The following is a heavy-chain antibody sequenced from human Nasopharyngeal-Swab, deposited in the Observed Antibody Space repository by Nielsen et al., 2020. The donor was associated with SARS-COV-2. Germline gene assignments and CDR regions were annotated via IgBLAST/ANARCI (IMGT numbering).Heavy chain of an antibody. J-gene: IGHJ6*02. CDR3: ARDREPGIAYYYGMDV. D-gene: IGHD6-13*01. CDR2: MNPNSGNT. CDR1: GYTFTSYD. Sequence: ASVKVSCKASGYTFTSYDINWVRQATGQGLEWMGWMNPNSGNTGYAQKFQGRVTMTRNTSISTAYMELSSLRSEDTAVYYRARDREPGIAYYYGMDVWGQGTTVTVSS. V-gene: IGHV1-8*01.